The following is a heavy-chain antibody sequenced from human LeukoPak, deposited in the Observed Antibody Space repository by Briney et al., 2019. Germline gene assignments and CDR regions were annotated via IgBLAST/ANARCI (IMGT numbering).Heavy chain of an antibody. J-gene: IGHJ4*02. Sequence: GGSLRLSCAASGFRFSSYSMIWVRQAPGKGLEWVSYMSGDSDIIDYADSVKGRFTISRDNARNSLYLQMNSLRDEDTAVYYCVRGGPIDYWGQGTLVTVSS. V-gene: IGHV3-48*02. CDR1: GFRFSSYS. CDR2: MSGDSDII. CDR3: VRGGPIDY.